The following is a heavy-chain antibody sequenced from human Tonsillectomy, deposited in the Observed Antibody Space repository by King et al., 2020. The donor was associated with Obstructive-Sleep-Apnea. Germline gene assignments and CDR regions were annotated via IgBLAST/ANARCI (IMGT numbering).Heavy chain of an antibody. J-gene: IGHJ3*02. CDR2: IIPIFGTA. Sequence: QLVQSGAEVKKPGSSVKVSCKASGGTFSSYAISWVRQSPGQGLDWMGGIIPIFGTANYAQKFQGRVTITADESTSTAYMELSSLRSEDTAVYYCARPYCSSTSCYAGDAFDIWGQGTMVTVSS. CDR1: GGTFSSYA. D-gene: IGHD2-2*01. V-gene: IGHV1-69*01. CDR3: ARPYCSSTSCYAGDAFDI.